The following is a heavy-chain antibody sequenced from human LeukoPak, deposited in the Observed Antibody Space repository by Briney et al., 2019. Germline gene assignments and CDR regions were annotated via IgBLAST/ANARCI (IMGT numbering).Heavy chain of an antibody. V-gene: IGHV3-23*01. J-gene: IGHJ4*02. Sequence: GGSLRLSCAASGFTFSSYAMSWVRRAPGKGLEWVSAISGSGGSTYYADSVKGRFTISRDNSKNTLYLQMNSLRAEDTAVYYCAKEGDYYGSGSYHYWGQGTLVTVSS. CDR3: AKEGDYYGSGSYHY. CDR1: GFTFSSYA. D-gene: IGHD3-10*01. CDR2: ISGSGGST.